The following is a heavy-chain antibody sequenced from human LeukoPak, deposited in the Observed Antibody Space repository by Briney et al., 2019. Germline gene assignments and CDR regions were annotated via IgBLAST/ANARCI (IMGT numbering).Heavy chain of an antibody. J-gene: IGHJ6*02. V-gene: IGHV5-51*01. CDR3: ARHTGLGYCSGGSCYPPYYYGMDV. CDR1: GYSFTSYW. Sequence: RGESLKISCKGSGYSFTSYWIGWVRQMPGKGLEWMGIIYHGDSDTRYSPSFQGQVTISADKSISTAYLQWSSLKASDTAMYYCARHTGLGYCSGGSCYPPYYYGMDVWGQGTTVTVSS. CDR2: IYHGDSDT. D-gene: IGHD2-15*01.